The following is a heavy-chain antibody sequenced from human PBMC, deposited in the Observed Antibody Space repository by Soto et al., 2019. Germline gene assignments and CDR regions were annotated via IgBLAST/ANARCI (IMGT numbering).Heavy chain of an antibody. CDR2: IKQDGSEI. J-gene: IGHJ4*01. CDR1: RVTVTISW. V-gene: IGHV3-7*03. CDR3: ARAYFDY. Sequence: PGGCPELACASSRVTVTISWIDWFRQAPGKVQERVANIKQDGSEIYYVDSVKGRFTISRDNAKNSLYLQINSLRAEDTAVFHGARAYFDYRLHRTPDTVTP.